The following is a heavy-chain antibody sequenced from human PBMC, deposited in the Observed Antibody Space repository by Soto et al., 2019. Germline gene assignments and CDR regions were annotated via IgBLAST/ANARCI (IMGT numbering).Heavy chain of an antibody. V-gene: IGHV4-59*08. CDR2: IHYSGST. J-gene: IGHJ6*02. CDR3: ARRIVILAADYGMDV. CDR1: GDSISSYY. Sequence: PSETLSLTCTVSGDSISSYYWSWIRQPPGKGLEWIGYIHYSGSTNYSPSLKSRVTISVDTSKKQFSLKLSSVTAADTAVYYCARRIVILAADYGMDVWGQGTTVTVSS. D-gene: IGHD2-15*01.